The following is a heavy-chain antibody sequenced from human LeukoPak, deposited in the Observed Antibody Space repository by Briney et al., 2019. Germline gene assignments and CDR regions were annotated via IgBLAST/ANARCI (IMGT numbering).Heavy chain of an antibody. CDR2: INPNSGGT. CDR3: AILGALVGATNQGTFDY. V-gene: IGHV1-2*02. Sequence: GASVKVSCKASGYTFTGYYMHWVRQAPGQGLEWMGWINPNSGGTNYAQKFQGRVTMTRDTSISTAYMELSRLRSDDTAVYYCAILGALVGATNQGTFDYWGQGTLVTVSS. CDR1: GYTFTGYY. D-gene: IGHD1-26*01. J-gene: IGHJ4*02.